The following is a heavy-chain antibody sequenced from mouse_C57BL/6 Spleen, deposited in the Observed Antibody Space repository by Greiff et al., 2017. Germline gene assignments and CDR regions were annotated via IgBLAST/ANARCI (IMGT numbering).Heavy chain of an antibody. J-gene: IGHJ4*01. CDR2: ISYSGST. D-gene: IGHD2-1*01. CDR1: GYSITSGYD. Sequence: EVQLQESGPGMVKPSQSLSLTCTVTGYSITSGYDWHWIRHFPGNKLEWMGYISYSGSTNYNPSLKSRISITHDTSKNHFFLKLNSVTTEDTATDYCARGGNYGYYAMDYWGQGTSVTVAS. CDR3: ARGGNYGYYAMDY. V-gene: IGHV3-1*01.